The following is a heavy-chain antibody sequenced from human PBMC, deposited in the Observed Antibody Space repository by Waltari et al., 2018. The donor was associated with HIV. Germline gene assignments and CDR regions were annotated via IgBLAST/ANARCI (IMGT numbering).Heavy chain of an antibody. V-gene: IGHV3-30-3*01. CDR2: ISYDGNNK. D-gene: IGHD5-18*01. J-gene: IGHJ6*02. Sequence: QVQLVESGGGVVQPGRSLRLSCAASGFTFSRYAMHWVRQAPGKGREWVEAISYDGNNKDYAAPVKGRFTISRDDSKSTLYLQMNSLRAEDTAVYYCARNKRWSHLSTYYYYGMDVWGQGTTVTVSS. CDR1: GFTFSRYA. CDR3: ARNKRWSHLSTYYYYGMDV.